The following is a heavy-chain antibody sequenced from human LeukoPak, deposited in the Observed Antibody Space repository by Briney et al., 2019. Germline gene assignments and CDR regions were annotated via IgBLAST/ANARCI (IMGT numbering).Heavy chain of an antibody. Sequence: SETLSLTCTVSGGSISSSSYYWGWIRQPPGKGLEWIGSIYYSGSTYYNPSLKSRVTISVDTSKNQFSLKLSSVTAADTAVYYCARHGIAAAGPIDHWGQGTLVTVSS. CDR2: IYYSGST. J-gene: IGHJ4*02. CDR3: ARHGIAAAGPIDH. V-gene: IGHV4-39*01. CDR1: GGSISSSSYY. D-gene: IGHD6-13*01.